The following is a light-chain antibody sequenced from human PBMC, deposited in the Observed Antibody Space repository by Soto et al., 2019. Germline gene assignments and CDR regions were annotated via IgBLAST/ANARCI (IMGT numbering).Light chain of an antibody. CDR1: SSDVGDYNY. J-gene: IGLJ2*01. CDR2: DVS. Sequence: QSVLTQPASVSGSPGQSITISCTGTSSDVGDYNYVSWYQQHPGKAPKLMIYDVSNRPSGVSNRFSGSKSGNTASLTISGLQAEDEADYYCSSYTSSSTLVFGGGTKFTVL. CDR3: SSYTSSSTLV. V-gene: IGLV2-14*01.